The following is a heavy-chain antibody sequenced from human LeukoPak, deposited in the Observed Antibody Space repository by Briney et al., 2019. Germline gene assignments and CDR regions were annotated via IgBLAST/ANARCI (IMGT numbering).Heavy chain of an antibody. J-gene: IGHJ4*02. V-gene: IGHV1-2*02. CDR3: ARDPSIRSDFDY. Sequence: GASVKVSCKASGYTFTGYYIHWVRQAPGQGLEWMGWINPNSGGTNYAQKFQGRVTMTTDTSTSTAYMELRSLRSDDTAVYYCARDPSIRSDFDYWGQGTLVAVSS. CDR2: INPNSGGT. D-gene: IGHD3-3*01. CDR1: GYTFTGYY.